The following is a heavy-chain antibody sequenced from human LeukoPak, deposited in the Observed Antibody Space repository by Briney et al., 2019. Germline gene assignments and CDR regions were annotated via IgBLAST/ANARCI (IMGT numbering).Heavy chain of an antibody. CDR2: INTNTGNP. D-gene: IGHD3-16*02. CDR3: ARTDYDYVWGSYRYNHHFDY. Sequence: ASVKVSCKASGYTFTSYAMNWVRQAPGQGLEWMGWINTNTGNPTYAQGFAGRFVFSLDTSVSTAYLQISSLKAEDTAVYYCARTDYDYVWGSYRYNHHFDYWGQGTLVTVSS. J-gene: IGHJ4*02. CDR1: GYTFTSYA. V-gene: IGHV7-4-1*02.